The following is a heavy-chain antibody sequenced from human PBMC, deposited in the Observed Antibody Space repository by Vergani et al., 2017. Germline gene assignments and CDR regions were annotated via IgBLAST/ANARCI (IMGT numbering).Heavy chain of an antibody. V-gene: IGHV3-21*02. Sequence: EVQLVESGGGLVKPGGSLRLSCAASEFSFSTYSMNWVRQAPGMGLEWVSSVSSRSTYIYYTASVKGRFTISRDNAKNSLYLQIDSLRDEDTAMYYCARDPGDDSTGYYYGRYFDLWGRGTLVTVSS. CDR1: EFSFSTYS. CDR2: VSSRSTYI. CDR3: ARDPGDDSTGYYYGRYFDL. J-gene: IGHJ2*01. D-gene: IGHD3-22*01.